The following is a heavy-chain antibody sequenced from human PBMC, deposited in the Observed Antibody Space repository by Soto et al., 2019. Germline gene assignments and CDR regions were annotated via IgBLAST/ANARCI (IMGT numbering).Heavy chain of an antibody. V-gene: IGHV4-39*02. CDR2: IYYSGST. D-gene: IGHD3-22*01. J-gene: IGHJ4*02. Sequence: SETLSLTCTVSGGSISSSSYYWGWIRQPPGKGLEWIGSIYYSGSTYYNPSLKSRVTISVDTSKNSLYLQMNSLRADDTAVYYCARDRGRHDGSGYPYFDSWGQGTLVNVSS. CDR1: GGSISSSSYY. CDR3: ARDRGRHDGSGYPYFDS.